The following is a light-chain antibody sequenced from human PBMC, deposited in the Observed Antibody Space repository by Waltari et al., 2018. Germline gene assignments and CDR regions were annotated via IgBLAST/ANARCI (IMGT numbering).Light chain of an antibody. V-gene: IGLV2-11*01. CDR1: TRDVGGYNY. CDR3: CSYTAPDVV. Sequence: QSALTQPRPSSAAPGHSVAISCTPTTRDVGGYNYLSWYQQHPGKAPKLIIYDVNKRPSGVPDRFSGSKSGNTASLTISGLHSEDEADYYCCSYTAPDVVFGGGTKVTVL. J-gene: IGLJ2*01. CDR2: DVN.